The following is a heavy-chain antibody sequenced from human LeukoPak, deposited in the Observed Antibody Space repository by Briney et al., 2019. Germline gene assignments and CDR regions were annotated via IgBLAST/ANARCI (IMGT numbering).Heavy chain of an antibody. CDR1: GYTFTSYA. V-gene: IGHV1-3*01. Sequence: ASVKVSCKASGYTFTSYAMHWVRQAPGQRLEWMGWINAGNGNTKYSQKFQGRVTITRDTSASTAYMELSSLRSEDTAVYYCATMPGYHDILTAYSWGQGTLVTVSS. CDR3: ATMPGYHDILTAYS. J-gene: IGHJ4*02. CDR2: INAGNGNT. D-gene: IGHD3-9*01.